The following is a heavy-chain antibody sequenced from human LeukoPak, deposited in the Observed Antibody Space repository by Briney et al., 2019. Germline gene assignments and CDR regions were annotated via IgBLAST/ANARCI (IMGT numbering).Heavy chain of an antibody. Sequence: PGGSLRLSCAASGFTLSSYEMNWVRQAPGKGLEWVAGISDSGGRTNYADSVKGRFTISRDSPKNTLHLQMNSLRAEDTAVYFCAKRGVVIRVILVGFHKEAYYFDSWGQGALVTVSS. CDR1: GFTLSSYE. J-gene: IGHJ4*02. CDR2: ISDSGGRT. V-gene: IGHV3-23*01. D-gene: IGHD3-22*01. CDR3: AKRGVVIRVILVGFHKEAYYFDS.